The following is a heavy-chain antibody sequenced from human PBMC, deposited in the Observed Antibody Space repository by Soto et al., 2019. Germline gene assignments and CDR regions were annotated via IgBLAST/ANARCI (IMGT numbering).Heavy chain of an antibody. CDR2: ISKSSGTI. D-gene: IGHD3-22*01. J-gene: IGHJ4*02. CDR1: GFSFSNYN. V-gene: IGHV3-48*02. CDR3: ARDAFAYDDTGSHFDY. Sequence: EVQLVESGGGLVQPGGSLRLTCAASGFSFSNYNMNWVRQAPGKGLEWVSYISKSSGTIYYADSVKGRFSISRDNGKRSLYLEMNSLRDEDTAVYYCARDAFAYDDTGSHFDYWGQGTLVTVSS.